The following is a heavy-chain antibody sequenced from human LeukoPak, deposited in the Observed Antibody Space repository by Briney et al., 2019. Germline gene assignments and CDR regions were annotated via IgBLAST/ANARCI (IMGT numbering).Heavy chain of an antibody. J-gene: IGHJ3*02. Sequence: PGGSLRLSCAASGFTFSSYAMSWVRQPPGKGLEWISYISASTGITYYADSVKGRFTISRDNAKNTLSLQMNSLRAEDTAVYYCARGGSPPEALGDTFDIWGQGTMVTVSS. V-gene: IGHV3-23*01. CDR3: ARGGSPPEALGDTFDI. CDR2: ISASTGIT. D-gene: IGHD1-26*01. CDR1: GFTFSSYA.